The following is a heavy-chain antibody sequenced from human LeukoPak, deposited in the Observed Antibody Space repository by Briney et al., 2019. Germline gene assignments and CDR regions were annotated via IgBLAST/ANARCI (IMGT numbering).Heavy chain of an antibody. J-gene: IGHJ3*02. CDR3: ARVGYSSSWHSGSAFDI. CDR2: ISNSDSTI. V-gene: IGHV3-48*03. D-gene: IGHD6-13*01. CDR1: GFTFSSYE. Sequence: GGSLRLSCAASGFTFSSYEMNWVRQSPGKGLEWVSYISNSDSTIYYADSVKGRFTISRDNAQDSLYLQMNSLRAEDTAVYYCARVGYSSSWHSGSAFDIWGQGTMVTVAS.